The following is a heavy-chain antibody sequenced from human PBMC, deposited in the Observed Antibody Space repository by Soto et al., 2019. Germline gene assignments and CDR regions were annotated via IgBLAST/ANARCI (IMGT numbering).Heavy chain of an antibody. V-gene: IGHV1-69*13. J-gene: IGHJ6*02. CDR2: IIPIVGAA. D-gene: IGHD2-21*01. CDR3: ATEVGMMASYYYGMDV. CDR1: GGTFSSYA. Sequence: SVKVSCKASGGTFSSYAISWLRQAPGQGLVWMGGIIPIVGAANYAQKFQGRVTMTADESTDTAYMELSSLRSEDTAVYYCATEVGMMASYYYGMDVWGQGTTVTVSS.